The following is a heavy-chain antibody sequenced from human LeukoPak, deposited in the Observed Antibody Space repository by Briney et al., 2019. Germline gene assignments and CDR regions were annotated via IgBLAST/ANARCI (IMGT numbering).Heavy chain of an antibody. CDR1: GFTFSSYW. CDR3: ARAPSEIGGYYPEYFRH. D-gene: IGHD3-22*01. J-gene: IGHJ1*01. Sequence: GGSLRLSCPASGFTFSSYWMHWVRQAPWKGLVWVPRIKSDGSTNYADSVKGRFTISRDNAKNTVSLQMNSLRAEDTGVYYCARAPSEIGGYYPEYFRHWGKGTLVTVSS. CDR2: IKSDGST. V-gene: IGHV3-74*01.